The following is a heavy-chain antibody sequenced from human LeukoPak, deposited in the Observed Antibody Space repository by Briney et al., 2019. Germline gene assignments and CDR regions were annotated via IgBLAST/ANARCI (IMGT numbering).Heavy chain of an antibody. V-gene: IGHV4-30-2*01. D-gene: IGHD3-10*01. Sequence: SQTLSLTCAVSGGSISSGGYSWSWIRQPPGKGLERIGYIYHSGSTYYNPSLKSRVTISVDRSKNQFSLKLSSVTAADTAVYYCARGSVTMVRGVIIRGFDYWGQGTLVTVSS. J-gene: IGHJ4*02. CDR1: GGSISSGGYS. CDR2: IYHSGST. CDR3: ARGSVTMVRGVIIRGFDY.